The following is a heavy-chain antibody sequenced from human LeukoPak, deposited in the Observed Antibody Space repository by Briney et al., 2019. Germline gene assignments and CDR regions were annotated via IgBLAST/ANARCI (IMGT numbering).Heavy chain of an antibody. V-gene: IGHV3-15*01. Sequence: GGSLRLSCAASGFTFSNAWMSWVRQAPGKGLEWVGRIKSKTDGGTTDYAAPVKGRFTISRDDSKNTLYLQMNSLKTEDTAVCYCTTKDPDYYGSGVDYWGQGTLVTVSS. CDR2: IKSKTDGGTT. J-gene: IGHJ4*02. CDR3: TTKDPDYYGSGVDY. CDR1: GFTFSNAW. D-gene: IGHD3-10*01.